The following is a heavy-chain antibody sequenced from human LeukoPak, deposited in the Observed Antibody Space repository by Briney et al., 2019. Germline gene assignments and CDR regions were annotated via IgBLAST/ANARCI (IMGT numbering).Heavy chain of an antibody. CDR2: TWYDGRNN. V-gene: IGHV3-33*01. CDR3: TTDLIAVDGPFDY. D-gene: IGHD6-19*01. CDR1: GFTFSSYG. Sequence: GGSLRLSCAASGFTFSSYGMHWVRQAPGKGLEWVAVTWYDGRNNYYAASVKGRFTISRDDSKTTVYLLMNSLRTEDTAVYYCTTDLIAVDGPFDYWGQGTLVTVSS. J-gene: IGHJ4*02.